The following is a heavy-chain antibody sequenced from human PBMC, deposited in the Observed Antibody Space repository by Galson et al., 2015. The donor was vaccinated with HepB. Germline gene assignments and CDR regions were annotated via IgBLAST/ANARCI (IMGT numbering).Heavy chain of an antibody. V-gene: IGHV3-9*01. Sequence: SLGLSGAASGVTFDDYAMHWVRQAPGEGLEWVSGISWNSGSIGYADSVKGRFTISRDNAKNSLYLQMNSLRAEDTALYYCAKDMMSGSTYYDFWSGTYYYYGMDVWGQGTTVTVSS. CDR3: AKDMMSGSTYYDFWSGTYYYYGMDV. J-gene: IGHJ6*02. D-gene: IGHD3-3*01. CDR2: ISWNSGSI. CDR1: GVTFDDYA.